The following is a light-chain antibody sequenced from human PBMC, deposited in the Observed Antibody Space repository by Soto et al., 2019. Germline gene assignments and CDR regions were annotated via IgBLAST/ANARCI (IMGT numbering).Light chain of an antibody. CDR2: DVS. J-gene: IGLJ1*01. Sequence: QSVLTQPASVSGSPGESITISCTGTSTDVGGYDYVSWFQQHPGRAPKLIIYDVSIRPSGVSNRFSGSKSGNTASLIISGLQAEDETDYYCSSYTSSKPHVFGTGTKVTVL. CDR3: SSYTSSKPHV. V-gene: IGLV2-14*01. CDR1: STDVGGYDY.